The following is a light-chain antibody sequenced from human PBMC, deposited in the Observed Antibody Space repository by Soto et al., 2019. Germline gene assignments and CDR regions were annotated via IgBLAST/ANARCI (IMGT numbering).Light chain of an antibody. CDR1: SSNIGACYD. Sequence: QAVVTQPPSVSGAPGQRVTISCTGSSSNIGACYDVHWYQQLPGTAPKLIIYGNSNRPSGVPDRFSGSKSGTSASLAITGLQAEDEADYYCQSYDSSLSVVFGGGTKLTVL. CDR3: QSYDSSLSVV. CDR2: GNS. J-gene: IGLJ2*01. V-gene: IGLV1-40*01.